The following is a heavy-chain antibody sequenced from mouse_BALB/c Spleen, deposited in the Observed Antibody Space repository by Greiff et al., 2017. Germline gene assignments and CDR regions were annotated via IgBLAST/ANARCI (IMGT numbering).Heavy chain of an antibody. CDR3: ARVYYGSSYGAMDY. Sequence: EVQLVESGGDLVKPGGSLKLSCAASGFTFSSYGMSWVRQTPDKRLEWVATISSGGSYTYYPDSVKGRFTISRDNAKNTLYLQMSSLKSEDTAMYYCARVYYGSSYGAMDYWGQGTSVTVSS. V-gene: IGHV5-6*01. CDR1: GFTFSSYG. J-gene: IGHJ4*01. CDR2: ISSGGSYT. D-gene: IGHD1-1*01.